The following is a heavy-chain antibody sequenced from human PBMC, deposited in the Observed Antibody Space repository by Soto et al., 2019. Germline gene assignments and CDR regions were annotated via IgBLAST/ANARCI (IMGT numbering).Heavy chain of an antibody. Sequence: EVQLLESGGGLVQPGGSLRLSCAASGFTFSSYAMSWVRQAPGKGLEWVSAISGSGGSTYYADSVKGRFTISRDNSKNTLYLQMNSLKAEDTALYYCAKHSQLESYYYYGMDVWGQGTTVTVSS. J-gene: IGHJ6*02. D-gene: IGHD2-2*01. CDR3: AKHSQLESYYYYGMDV. CDR1: GFTFSSYA. V-gene: IGHV3-23*01. CDR2: ISGSGGST.